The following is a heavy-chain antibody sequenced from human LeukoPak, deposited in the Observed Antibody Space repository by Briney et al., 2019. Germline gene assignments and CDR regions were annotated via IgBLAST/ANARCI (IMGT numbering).Heavy chain of an antibody. J-gene: IGHJ3*02. D-gene: IGHD1-26*01. Sequence: PSETLSLTCTVSGGSISSPYWTWIRQPPGKGLEWIGYIYYGGSTDYSPSLKSRVTISVDTSKNQFSLKLSSVTAADTAVYYCARPMGATSDDAFDIWGQGTMVTVSS. V-gene: IGHV4-59*08. CDR2: IYYGGST. CDR3: ARPMGATSDDAFDI. CDR1: GGSISSPY.